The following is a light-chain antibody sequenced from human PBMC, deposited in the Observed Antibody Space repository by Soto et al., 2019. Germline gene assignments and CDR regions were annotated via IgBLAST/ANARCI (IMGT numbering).Light chain of an antibody. CDR3: SSYAGSTPYV. Sequence: QSVLTQPASVSGSPGQSITISCTGTNSDVGAYNYVSWYQQHPGKAPKLMIYDVSNRAPGISNRFSGSKSGNTASLTISGLQAEDEADYYCSSYAGSTPYVFGTGTKLTVL. J-gene: IGLJ1*01. CDR1: NSDVGAYNY. CDR2: DVS. V-gene: IGLV2-14*03.